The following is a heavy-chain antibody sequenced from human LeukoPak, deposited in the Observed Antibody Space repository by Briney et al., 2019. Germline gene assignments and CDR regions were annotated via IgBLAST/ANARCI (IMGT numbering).Heavy chain of an antibody. D-gene: IGHD3-22*01. CDR1: GYTLTELP. J-gene: IGHJ4*02. CDR2: FDPEDGET. CDR3: ATYYYDSSGWPYFDY. Sequence: ASVKVSCKVSGYTLTELPMHWVRQAPGKGLEWMGGFDPEDGETIYAQKFQGRVTMTEDTSTDTAYMELSSLRSEDTAVYYCATYYYDSSGWPYFDYWGQGTLVTVSS. V-gene: IGHV1-24*01.